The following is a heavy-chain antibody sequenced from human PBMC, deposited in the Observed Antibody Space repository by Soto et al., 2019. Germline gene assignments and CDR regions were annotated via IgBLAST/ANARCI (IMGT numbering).Heavy chain of an antibody. CDR1: GYTLTSHG. D-gene: IGHD1-26*01. CDR2: ISAYNGNT. V-gene: IGHV1-18*04. Sequence: ASVKVSCKASGYTLTSHGISWVRQAPGQGLEWMGWISAYNGNTNYAQKLQGRVTMTTDTSTSTAYMELRSLRSDDTAVYYCASSSGSYSLSAFDIWGQGTMVTVSS. J-gene: IGHJ3*02. CDR3: ASSSGSYSLSAFDI.